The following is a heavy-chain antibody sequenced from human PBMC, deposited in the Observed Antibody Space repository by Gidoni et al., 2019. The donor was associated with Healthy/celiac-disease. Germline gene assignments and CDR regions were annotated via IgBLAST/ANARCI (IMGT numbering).Heavy chain of an antibody. CDR2: INHSGST. J-gene: IGHJ5*02. V-gene: IGHV4-34*01. CDR1: GGSFSGYY. Sequence: QVQLQQWGAGLLKPSETLSLTCAVYGGSFSGYYWSWIRQPPGKGLEWIGEINHSGSTNYNPSLKSRVTISVDTSKNQFSLKLSSVTAADTAVYYCARGPRVRGVIIRGWFDPWGQGTLVTVSS. CDR3: ARGPRVRGVIIRGWFDP. D-gene: IGHD3-10*01.